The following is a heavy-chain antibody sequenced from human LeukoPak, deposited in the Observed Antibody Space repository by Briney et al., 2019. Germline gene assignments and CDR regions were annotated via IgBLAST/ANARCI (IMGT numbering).Heavy chain of an antibody. J-gene: IGHJ4*02. CDR2: IYYSGST. Sequence: SETLSLTCTVSGGSISSYYWSWIRQPPGKGLEWIGYIYYSGSTNYNPSLKSRVTISVDTSKNQFSLKLSSVTAADTAVYYCASRPRRFFEWLPWDYWGQGTLVTVSS. CDR3: ASRPRRFFEWLPWDY. V-gene: IGHV4-59*08. D-gene: IGHD3-3*01. CDR1: GGSISSYY.